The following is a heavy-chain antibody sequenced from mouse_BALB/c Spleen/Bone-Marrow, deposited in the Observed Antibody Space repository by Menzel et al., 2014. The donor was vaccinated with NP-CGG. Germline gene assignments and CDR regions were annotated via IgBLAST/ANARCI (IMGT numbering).Heavy chain of an antibody. Sequence: QVHLQQPGAELMKPGASVKISCKATGYTFSSYWIEWVKQRPGHGLEWIGEILPGRGSTNYNEKFKGKATFTSDTSSNTAYMQLSSLTSEDSAVYYCARWDTTAMDYWGQGTSVTVSS. J-gene: IGHJ4*01. CDR3: ARWDTTAMDY. CDR2: ILPGRGST. D-gene: IGHD1-1*01. CDR1: GYTFSSYW. V-gene: IGHV1-9*01.